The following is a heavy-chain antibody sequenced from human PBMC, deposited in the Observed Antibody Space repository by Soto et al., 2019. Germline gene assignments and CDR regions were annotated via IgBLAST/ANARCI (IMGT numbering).Heavy chain of an antibody. CDR2: IKYSGTT. CDR1: GGSISSTSSH. Sequence: PSATLSLTCTVSGGSISSTSSHWGWIRQPPGKGLEWIASIKYSGTTFYNPSLKRRVTLSVDTAKNQFALKLSSETAEETPVYEGARHFSVDYFNYLGQGALVNVSS. V-gene: IGHV4-39*01. CDR3: ARHFSVDYFNY. J-gene: IGHJ4*01.